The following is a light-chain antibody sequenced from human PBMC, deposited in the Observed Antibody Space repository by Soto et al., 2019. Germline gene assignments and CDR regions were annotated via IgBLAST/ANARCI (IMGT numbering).Light chain of an antibody. Sequence: QSALTQPASVSGSPGQSLTISCTGTSSDVGGYNYVSWYQQHPGKAPKLMIYEVSNRPSGVSNRFSGSKSGNTASLTISGLQAEDEADYYCSSYTSSSRVFGGVTKLTVL. V-gene: IGLV2-14*01. CDR2: EVS. J-gene: IGLJ2*01. CDR1: SSDVGGYNY. CDR3: SSYTSSSRV.